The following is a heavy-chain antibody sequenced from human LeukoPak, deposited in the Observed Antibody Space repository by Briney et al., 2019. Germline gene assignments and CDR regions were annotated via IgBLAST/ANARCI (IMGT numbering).Heavy chain of an antibody. Sequence: PSETLSLTCTVSGGAISSYYWSWIRQPPGEGLEWIGYIYYSGSTNYNPSLNSRVTISVDTSKNQFSLKLSSVTAADTAVYYCARTVMVRGVILRYYFDYWGQGTLVTVSS. V-gene: IGHV4-59*12. CDR1: GGAISSYY. D-gene: IGHD3-10*01. CDR3: ARTVMVRGVILRYYFDY. CDR2: IYYSGST. J-gene: IGHJ4*02.